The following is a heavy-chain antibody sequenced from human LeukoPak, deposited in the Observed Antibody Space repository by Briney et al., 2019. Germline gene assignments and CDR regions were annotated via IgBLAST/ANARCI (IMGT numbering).Heavy chain of an antibody. D-gene: IGHD6-19*01. CDR1: GFTFSSYA. V-gene: IGHV3-23*01. J-gene: IGHJ4*02. Sequence: ETGGSLRLSCAASGFTFSSYAMSWVRQAPGKGLEWVSAISVSGGSTYYADSVKGRFTISRDNSKNTLYLQMNSLRAEDTAVYYCAKEGAVAGYFDYWGQGTLVTVSS. CDR2: ISVSGGST. CDR3: AKEGAVAGYFDY.